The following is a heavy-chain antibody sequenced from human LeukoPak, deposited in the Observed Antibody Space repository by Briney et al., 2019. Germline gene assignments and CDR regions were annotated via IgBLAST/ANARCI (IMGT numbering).Heavy chain of an antibody. CDR3: ARVFQSDCSSTSCYIAYFDY. D-gene: IGHD2-2*02. CDR1: GGSISSYY. V-gene: IGHV4-4*07. CDR2: IYTSGST. J-gene: IGHJ4*02. Sequence: SETLSLTCTVSGGSISSYYWSWIRQPAGKGLEWIGRIYTSGSTNYNPSLKSRVTMSVDTSKNQFSLKLSSVTAADTAVYYCARVFQSDCSSTSCYIAYFDYWGQGTLVTVSS.